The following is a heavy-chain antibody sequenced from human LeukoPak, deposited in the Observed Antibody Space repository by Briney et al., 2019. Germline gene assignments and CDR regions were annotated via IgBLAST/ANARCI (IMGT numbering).Heavy chain of an antibody. J-gene: IGHJ4*02. V-gene: IGHV3-30*18. CDR1: GFTFSSYG. CDR2: IAYDGSNK. Sequence: PGGSLRLSCAASGFTFSSYGIHWVRQAPGKGLEWVAAIAYDGSNKYYADSVKGRFTISRDNSKNTPYLQMNSLRAEDTAVYYCAKNSFKYSSSHDYFDYWGQGTLVTVSS. CDR3: AKNSFKYSSSHDYFDY. D-gene: IGHD6-6*01.